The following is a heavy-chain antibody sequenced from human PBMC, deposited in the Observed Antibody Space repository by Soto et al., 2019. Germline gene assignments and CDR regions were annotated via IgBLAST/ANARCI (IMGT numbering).Heavy chain of an antibody. Sequence: QVQLQESGPGLVKPSETLSLTCTVSGGSISSYYWSWIRQPPGKGLEWIGYIYYSGSTNYNPSLKSRVTISVDTSKNQFSLKLSSVTAADTAVYYCASSRGSSSWKAFDIWGQGTMVTVSS. D-gene: IGHD6-13*01. CDR3: ASSRGSSSWKAFDI. CDR1: GGSISSYY. J-gene: IGHJ3*02. V-gene: IGHV4-59*01. CDR2: IYYSGST.